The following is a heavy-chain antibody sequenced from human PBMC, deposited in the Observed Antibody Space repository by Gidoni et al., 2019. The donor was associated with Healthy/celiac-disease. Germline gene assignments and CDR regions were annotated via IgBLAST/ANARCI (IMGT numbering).Heavy chain of an antibody. CDR3: ARSGYCSGGSCVPAGAFDI. Sequence: QVQLVESGGGVVQPGRSLRLSCAASGFTFSSYGMHWVRQAPGKGLEWVAVIWYDGSNKYYADSVKGRFTISRDNSKNTLYLQMNSLRAEDTAVYYCARSGYCSGGSCVPAGAFDIWGQGTMVTVSS. CDR2: IWYDGSNK. D-gene: IGHD2-15*01. CDR1: GFTFSSYG. V-gene: IGHV3-33*01. J-gene: IGHJ3*02.